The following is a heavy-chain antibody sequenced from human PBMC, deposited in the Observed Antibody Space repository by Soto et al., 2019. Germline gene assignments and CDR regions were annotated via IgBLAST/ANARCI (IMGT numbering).Heavy chain of an antibody. Sequence: ASVKVSCKASGYTFSSYYIHLVRQAPGQGLEWMGVINPGGGSTNYAQKFKGRLTVTRDTTTSTVYLELSSLTSEDTAVYYCARPTVVGSTVRFFSDYWGQGTLVTV. D-gene: IGHD1-26*01. CDR2: INPGGGST. V-gene: IGHV1-46*01. J-gene: IGHJ4*01. CDR3: ARPTVVGSTVRFFSDY. CDR1: GYTFSSYY.